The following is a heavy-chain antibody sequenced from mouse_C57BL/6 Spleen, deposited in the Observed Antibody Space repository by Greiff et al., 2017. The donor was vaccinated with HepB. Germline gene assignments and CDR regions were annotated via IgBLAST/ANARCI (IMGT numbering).Heavy chain of an antibody. CDR1: GYTFTSYW. V-gene: IGHV1-50*01. Sequence: QVQLQQPGAELVKPGASVKLSCKASGYTFTSYWMQWVKQRPGQGLEWIGEIDPSDSSTNYNQKFKGKATLTVDTSSSPAYMQLSSLTSEDSAVYYCARSLPDYWGQGTTLTVSS. J-gene: IGHJ2*01. CDR3: ARSLPDY. CDR2: IDPSDSST.